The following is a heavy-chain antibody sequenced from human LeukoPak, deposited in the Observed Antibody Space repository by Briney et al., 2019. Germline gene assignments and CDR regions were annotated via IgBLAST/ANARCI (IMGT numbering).Heavy chain of an antibody. CDR1: GYTFTGYY. CDR2: INPNSGGT. D-gene: IGHD3-22*01. J-gene: IGHJ4*02. CDR3: ARAGYYYDSSGYYYVGVDY. V-gene: IGHV1-2*06. Sequence: ASVKVSCKASGYTFTGYYMHWVRQAPGQGLAWMGRINPNSGGTNYAQKFQGRVTMTRDTSISTAYMELSRLRSDDTAVYYCARAGYYYDSSGYYYVGVDYWGQGTLVTVSS.